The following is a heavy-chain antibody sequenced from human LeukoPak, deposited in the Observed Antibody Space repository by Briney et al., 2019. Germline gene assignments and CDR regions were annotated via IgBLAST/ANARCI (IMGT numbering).Heavy chain of an antibody. D-gene: IGHD6-13*01. Sequence: GGSLRLSCEGSAFIFSGHWMNWVRQTPGKGLEWVASIKEDGSERQYVDSVKGRFSISRDNTKGSLFLQLNSLRAEDTAVYYCARSFPYSSRSYGMDVWGQGTTVTVSS. CDR2: IKEDGSER. V-gene: IGHV3-7*03. CDR3: ARSFPYSSRSYGMDV. CDR1: AFIFSGHW. J-gene: IGHJ6*02.